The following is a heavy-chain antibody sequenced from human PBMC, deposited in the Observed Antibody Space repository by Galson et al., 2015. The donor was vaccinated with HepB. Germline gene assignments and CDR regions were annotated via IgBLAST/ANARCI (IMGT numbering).Heavy chain of an antibody. V-gene: IGHV3-23*01. Sequence: SLRLSCAASRFTFSSYAMSWVRQAPGKGLEWVSFISGGGDTTYYADSVKGRFTISRDNSKNTLYLQMNSLRAEDTAVYYCASRGLPRLHYFDYWGQGTLVTVSS. J-gene: IGHJ4*02. CDR3: ASRGLPRLHYFDY. CDR2: ISGGGDTT. CDR1: RFTFSSYA. D-gene: IGHD4-17*01.